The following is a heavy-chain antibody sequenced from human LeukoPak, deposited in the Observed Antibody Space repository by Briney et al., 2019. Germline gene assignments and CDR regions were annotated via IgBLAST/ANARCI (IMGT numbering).Heavy chain of an antibody. J-gene: IGHJ5*02. CDR1: GGTFSSYA. Sequence: ASVKVSCKASGGTFSSYAISWVRQAPGQGLEWMGGIIPIFGTANYAQKFQGRVTITTDESTSTAYMELSSLRSEDTAVYYCARVISGRIVALNWFDPWRQGTLVTVSS. CDR2: IIPIFGTA. V-gene: IGHV1-69*05. D-gene: IGHD3-22*01. CDR3: ARVISGRIVALNWFDP.